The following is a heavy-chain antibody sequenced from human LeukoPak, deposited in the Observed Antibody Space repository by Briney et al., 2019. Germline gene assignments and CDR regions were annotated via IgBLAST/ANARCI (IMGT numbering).Heavy chain of an antibody. J-gene: IGHJ6*02. CDR2: IATNTGSP. CDR3: ARDWGVYYDFWSGPNRYYYGMDV. D-gene: IGHD3-3*01. CDR1: GYTFTSYA. Sequence: GASVKVSCKASGYTFTSYAMNWVRQAPGQGLEWMGWIATNTGSPTYAQGFTGRFVFSLDTSVSTAYLQISSLKAEDTAVYYCARDWGVYYDFWSGPNRYYYGMDVWGQGTTVTVSS. V-gene: IGHV7-4-1*02.